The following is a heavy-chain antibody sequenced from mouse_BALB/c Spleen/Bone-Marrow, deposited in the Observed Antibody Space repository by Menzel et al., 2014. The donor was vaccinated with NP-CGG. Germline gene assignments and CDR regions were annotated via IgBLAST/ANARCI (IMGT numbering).Heavy chain of an antibody. Sequence: EVKLVESGGGMVQPKGSLKLSCAASGFTFKTYAVNWVRQTPGKGLEWVARIRSKSNNYATYYVDSVKDRFTISRDDSQSMLFLQMNNLKTEDTAMYYCVLGRDRFAYWGQGTLVTVSA. J-gene: IGHJ3*01. CDR1: GFTFKTYA. V-gene: IGHV10-1*02. D-gene: IGHD4-1*01. CDR2: IRSKSNNYAT. CDR3: VLGRDRFAY.